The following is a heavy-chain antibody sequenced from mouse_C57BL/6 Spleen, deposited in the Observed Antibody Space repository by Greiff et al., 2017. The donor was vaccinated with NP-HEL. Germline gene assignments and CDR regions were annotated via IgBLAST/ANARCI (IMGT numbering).Heavy chain of an antibody. CDR3: ARSPLYYYGSSPYFDY. Sequence: VQLQQSGAELVRPGTSVKVSCKASGYAFTNYLIEWVKQRPGQGLEWIGVINPGSGGTNYNEKFKGKATLTADKSSSTAYMQLSSLTSEDSAVYFCARSPLYYYGSSPYFDYWGQGTTLTVSS. CDR1: GYAFTNYL. CDR2: INPGSGGT. V-gene: IGHV1-54*01. J-gene: IGHJ2*01. D-gene: IGHD1-1*01.